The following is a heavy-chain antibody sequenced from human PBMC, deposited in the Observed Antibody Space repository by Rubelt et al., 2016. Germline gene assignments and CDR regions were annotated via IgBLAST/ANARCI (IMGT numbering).Heavy chain of an antibody. CDR2: INGDGSWT. D-gene: IGHD3-10*02. Sequence: GKGLVWVSRINGDGSWTSYADSVKGRFTISRDNAKNTLYLQMNSLTVEDTAVYYCTKEGALVVREGYGTEVWGQGTTVTVSS. CDR3: TKEGALVVREGYGTEV. V-gene: IGHV3-74*01. J-gene: IGHJ6*02.